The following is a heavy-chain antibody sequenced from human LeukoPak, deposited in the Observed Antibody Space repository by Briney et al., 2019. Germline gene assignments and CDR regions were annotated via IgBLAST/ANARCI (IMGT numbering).Heavy chain of an antibody. CDR1: GGSISSSSYY. CDR2: IYYSGST. Sequence: PSETLSLTCPVSGGSISSSSYYWGWLRQPPGRGLEWIGSIYYSGSTYYNPSLKSRVTISVDTSKNQFSLKLSSVTAADTAVYYCARPGITMVRGVIIPTYYFDYWGQGTLVTVSS. CDR3: ARPGITMVRGVIIPTYYFDY. D-gene: IGHD3-10*01. V-gene: IGHV4-39*01. J-gene: IGHJ4*02.